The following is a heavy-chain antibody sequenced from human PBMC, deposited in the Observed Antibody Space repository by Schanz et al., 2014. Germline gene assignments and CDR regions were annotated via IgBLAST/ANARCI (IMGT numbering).Heavy chain of an antibody. CDR2: ISGSATTI. CDR1: GFTFSAYW. J-gene: IGHJ4*02. Sequence: VQLVEYGGGLVQPGESLRLSCAASGFTFSAYWMAWVRQAPGKGLEWVSYISGSATTIYYADSVKGRFTISRDNAKNSLYLQMHSLRPEDTAVYYCARRRWDTLYVGYYFDYWGQGTLVAVSS. CDR3: ARRRWDTLYVGYYFDY. D-gene: IGHD1-26*01. V-gene: IGHV3-11*01.